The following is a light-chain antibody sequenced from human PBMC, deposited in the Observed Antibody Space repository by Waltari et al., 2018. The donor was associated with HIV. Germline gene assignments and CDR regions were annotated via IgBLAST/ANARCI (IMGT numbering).Light chain of an antibody. CDR2: WAS. CDR1: RTVLSNTHNPYY. Sequence: DILMTQSPASLAVSLAETATFYCRFSRTVLSNTHNPYYLTWYKLKNGQSPNVLSDWASTRQSGVPDRFSASGSGTNFSLTISSLQAADVAVYYCQQYYTVRPTFGGGTKVEIK. V-gene: IGKV4-1*01. CDR3: QQYYTVRPT. J-gene: IGKJ4*01.